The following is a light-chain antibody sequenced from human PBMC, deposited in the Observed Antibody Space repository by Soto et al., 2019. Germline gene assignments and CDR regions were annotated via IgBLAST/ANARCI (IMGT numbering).Light chain of an antibody. V-gene: IGKV3-20*01. CDR2: GSS. CDR1: QRVTRSD. Sequence: ETVLTQSPGTLSLSPGERATLSCRASQRVTRSDLAWYQQKPGQAPRLLIYGSSIRATGIPDRFSGSGSETDFILSISRLEPEDFAVYYCQQYGSSLFTFGQGTRLEIK. J-gene: IGKJ5*01. CDR3: QQYGSSLFT.